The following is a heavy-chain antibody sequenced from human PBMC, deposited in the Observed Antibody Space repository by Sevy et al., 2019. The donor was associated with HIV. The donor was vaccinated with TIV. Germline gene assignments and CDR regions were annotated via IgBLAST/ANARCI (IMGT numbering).Heavy chain of an antibody. CDR2: ISYDGSNK. J-gene: IGHJ3*02. CDR3: AKSHRGGSSSWMDAFDI. V-gene: IGHV3-30*18. D-gene: IGHD6-13*01. Sequence: GGSLRLSCAASGFTFSSYGMHWVRQAPGKGLEWVAVISYDGSNKYYADSVKGRFTISRDNSKNTLYLQMNSLRAEETAVYYCAKSHRGGSSSWMDAFDIWGQGTMVTVSS. CDR1: GFTFSSYG.